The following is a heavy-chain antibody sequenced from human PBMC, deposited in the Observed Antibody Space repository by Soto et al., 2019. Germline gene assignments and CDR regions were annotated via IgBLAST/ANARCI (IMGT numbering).Heavy chain of an antibody. CDR2: ISGSGGST. CDR1: GFTFSSYA. CDR3: ALTRPRLGELSFFAYYGMDV. D-gene: IGHD3-16*02. Sequence: GGSLRLSCAASGFTFSSYAMSWVRQAPGKGLEWVSAISGSGGSTYYADSVKGRFTISRDNSKNTLYLQMNSLRAEDTAVYYCALTRPRLGELSFFAYYGMDVWGQGTTVTVSS. J-gene: IGHJ6*02. V-gene: IGHV3-23*01.